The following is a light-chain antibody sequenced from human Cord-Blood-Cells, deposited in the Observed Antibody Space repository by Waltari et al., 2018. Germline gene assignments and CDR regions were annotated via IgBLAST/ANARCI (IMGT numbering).Light chain of an antibody. CDR3: SSYTSSSTLV. CDR1: SSDVGGYNY. V-gene: IGLV2-14*03. CDR2: DVS. Sequence: QSALTQPASVSGSPGQSIPISCTGTSSDVGGYNYVSWYQQHPGKAPKLMIYDVSNRPSGVSNRFSGSKSGNTASLTISGLQAEDEADYYCSSYTSSSTLVFGTG. J-gene: IGLJ1*01.